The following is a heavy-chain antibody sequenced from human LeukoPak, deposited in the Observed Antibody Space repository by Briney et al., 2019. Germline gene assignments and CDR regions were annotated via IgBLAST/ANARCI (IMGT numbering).Heavy chain of an antibody. CDR3: ARDLSGNYDFWRGYYFEY. CDR1: GFTFSSYW. V-gene: IGHV3-7*01. D-gene: IGHD3-3*01. Sequence: GGSLRLSCAASGFTFSSYWMSWVRQAPGKGLEWVANIKQDGSEKYYVNSVKGRFTISRDNAKNSLYLQMNSLRAEDTAVYYCARDLSGNYDFWRGYYFEYWGQGTLVTVSS. CDR2: IKQDGSEK. J-gene: IGHJ4*02.